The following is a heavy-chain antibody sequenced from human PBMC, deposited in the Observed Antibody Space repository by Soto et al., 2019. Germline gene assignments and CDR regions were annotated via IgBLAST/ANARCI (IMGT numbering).Heavy chain of an antibody. CDR1: GGSFSGYY. CDR3: ARGRGYSGYDY. Sequence: ETLCLTCAVYGGSFSGYYWSWIRQPPGKGLEWIGEINNSGSTNYNPSLKSRVTISVDTSKNQFSLKLSSVTAADTAVYYCARGRGYSGYDYWGQGTLGTVS. V-gene: IGHV4-34*01. J-gene: IGHJ4*02. D-gene: IGHD5-12*01. CDR2: INNSGST.